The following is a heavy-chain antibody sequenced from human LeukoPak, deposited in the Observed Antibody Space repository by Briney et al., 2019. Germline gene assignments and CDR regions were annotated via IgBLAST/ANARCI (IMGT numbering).Heavy chain of an antibody. J-gene: IGHJ6*02. CDR3: ARGYCSSTSCYLGPNYYGMDV. CDR1: GGSFSGYY. D-gene: IGHD2-2*01. CDR2: INHSGST. V-gene: IGHV4-34*01. Sequence: SETLSLTCVVYGGSFSGYYWSWIRQPPGKGLEWIGEINHSGSTNYNPSLKSRVTISVDTSKNQFSLKLSSVTAADTAVYYCARGYCSSTSCYLGPNYYGMDVWGQGTTVTVSS.